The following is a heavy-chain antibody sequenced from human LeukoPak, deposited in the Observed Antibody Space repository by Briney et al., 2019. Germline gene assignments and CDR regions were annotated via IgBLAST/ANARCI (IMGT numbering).Heavy chain of an antibody. CDR1: GGSISRDY. CDR3: VRDRGTYDDDSRGYESWFDS. V-gene: IGHV4-4*07. J-gene: IGHJ5*01. CDR2: IYSSGST. D-gene: IGHD3-22*01. Sequence: PSETLSLTCTVSGGSISRDYWSWMRQPAGRGLEGIGRIYSSGSTNYNPSLKSRVTMSVDTSKNQFSLKLSSVTAADTAVYYCVRDRGTYDDDSRGYESWFDSWGQGTLVTVSS.